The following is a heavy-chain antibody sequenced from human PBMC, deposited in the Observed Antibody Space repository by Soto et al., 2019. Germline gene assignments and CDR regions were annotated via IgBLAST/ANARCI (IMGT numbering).Heavy chain of an antibody. J-gene: IGHJ6*02. V-gene: IGHV4-30-4*01. CDR2: IYYSGST. D-gene: IGHD1-7*01. Sequence: QVQLQESGPGLVKPSQTLSLTCTVSGGSISSGDYYWSWIRQPPGKGLEWIGYIYYSGSTYYNPSLKSRVTISVDTSKNQFSLKLSSVTAADTAVYYCARESITGTTSTGKYGMDVWGQGTTVTVSS. CDR1: GGSISSGDYY. CDR3: ARESITGTTSTGKYGMDV.